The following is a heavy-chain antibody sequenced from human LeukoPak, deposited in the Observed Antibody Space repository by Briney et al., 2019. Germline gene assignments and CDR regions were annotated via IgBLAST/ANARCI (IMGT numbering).Heavy chain of an antibody. CDR2: IYYSGST. V-gene: IGHV4-59*01. D-gene: IGHD2-2*01. Sequence: SETLSLTCTVSGGSISNYYWSWIRQPPGKGLEWIGYIYYSGSTNYNPSLKSRVTISVDTSKNQFSLKLSSVTAADTAVYYCARVRDIVVVPAAKVSWFDPWGQGPLVTVSS. CDR3: ARVRDIVVVPAAKVSWFDP. J-gene: IGHJ5*02. CDR1: GGSISNYY.